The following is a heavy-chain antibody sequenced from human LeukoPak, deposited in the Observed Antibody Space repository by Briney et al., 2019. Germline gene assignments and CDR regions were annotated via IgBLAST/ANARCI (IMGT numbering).Heavy chain of an antibody. D-gene: IGHD2-15*01. Sequence: PGRSLRLSCAVSGFTFSSYGMHWVRQAPGKGLEWVAVISYDGSNKYYADSVKGRFTISRDNSKNTLYLQMNSLRAEDTAVYYCAAGASRYCSGGSCYHYYGMDVWGQGTTVTVSS. J-gene: IGHJ6*02. V-gene: IGHV3-30*03. CDR2: ISYDGSNK. CDR1: GFTFSSYG. CDR3: AAGASRYCSGGSCYHYYGMDV.